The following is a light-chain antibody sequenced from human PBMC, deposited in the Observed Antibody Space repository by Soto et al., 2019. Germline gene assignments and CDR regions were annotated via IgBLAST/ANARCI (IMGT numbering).Light chain of an antibody. CDR1: SSDVGGYNY. CDR2: DVN. V-gene: IGLV2-14*03. CDR3: SSYTSSNTLV. Sequence: QSALSQPASVSGSPGQSITISCTGTSSDVGGYNYVSWYQQHPDKAPKLMIYDVNSRPSGVSNRFSGSKSGNTASLTISGLQAEDEADYYCSSYTSSNTLVFGTGTKLTVL. J-gene: IGLJ1*01.